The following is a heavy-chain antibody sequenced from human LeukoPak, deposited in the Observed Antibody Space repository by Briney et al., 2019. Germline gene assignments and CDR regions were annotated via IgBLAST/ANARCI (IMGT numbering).Heavy chain of an antibody. D-gene: IGHD1-7*01. Sequence: SETLSLTCTVSGGSISSYYWSWIRQPPGKGLEWIGYIYYSGSTNYNPSLKSRVTISVDTSKNQFSLKLSSVTAADTAVYYCARDNPLLELLYWGQGTLVTVSS. CDR1: GGSISSYY. J-gene: IGHJ4*02. CDR3: ARDNPLLELLY. V-gene: IGHV4-59*12. CDR2: IYYSGST.